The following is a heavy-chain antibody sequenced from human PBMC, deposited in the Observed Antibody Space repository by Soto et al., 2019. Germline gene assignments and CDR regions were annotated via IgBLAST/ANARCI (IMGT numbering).Heavy chain of an antibody. J-gene: IGHJ4*02. CDR2: INHSGST. Sequence: PSETLSLTCAVYGGSFSGYYWSWIRQPPGKGLEWIGEINHSGSTNYNPSLKSRVTISVDTSKNQFSLKLSSVTAADTAIYYCAKRSLSPYCDCGSCCSPYDYWGQGTLVTVSS. D-gene: IGHD2-15*01. V-gene: IGHV4-34*01. CDR3: AKRSLSPYCDCGSCCSPYDY. CDR1: GGSFSGYY.